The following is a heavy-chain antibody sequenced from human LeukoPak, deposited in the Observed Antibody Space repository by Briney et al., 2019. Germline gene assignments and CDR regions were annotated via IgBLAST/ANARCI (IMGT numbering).Heavy chain of an antibody. CDR1: GFTFSSYW. CDR2: IKQDGSEK. V-gene: IGHV3-7*01. D-gene: IGHD2-15*01. J-gene: IGHJ4*02. Sequence: GGSLRLSCAASGFTFSSYWMSWVRQAPGKGLEWVANIKQDGSEKYYVDSVKGRFTISRDNAKNSLYLQMNSLRAEDTAVYYCARDWMPIDIVVVVAATPDPDYWGQGTLVTVSS. CDR3: ARDWMPIDIVVVVAATPDPDY.